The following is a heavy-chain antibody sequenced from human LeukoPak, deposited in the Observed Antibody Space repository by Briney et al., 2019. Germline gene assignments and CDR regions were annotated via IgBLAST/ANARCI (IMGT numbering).Heavy chain of an antibody. J-gene: IGHJ5*02. CDR2: INPSGGST. CDR1: GYTSTSYY. D-gene: IGHD2-15*01. Sequence: GASVKVSCKASGYTSTSYYMHWVRQAPGQGLEWMGIINPSGGSTSYAQKFQGRVTMTRDTSTSTVYMELSSLRSEDTAVYYCARDLALGYCSGGSCYDPPFNWFDPWGQGTLVTVSS. V-gene: IGHV1-46*01. CDR3: ARDLALGYCSGGSCYDPPFNWFDP.